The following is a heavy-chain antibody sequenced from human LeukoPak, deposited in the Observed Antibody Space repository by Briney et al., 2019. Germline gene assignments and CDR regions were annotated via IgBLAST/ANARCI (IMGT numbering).Heavy chain of an antibody. CDR1: KFTFTFSRSW. V-gene: IGHV3-7*01. J-gene: IGHJ5*02. CDR2: IQPDGSEQ. D-gene: IGHD3-16*01. Sequence: GGSLRLSCAVSKFTFTFSRSWMSWVRQAPGKGLEWVGNIQPDGSEQYPVDSVKGRFTISRDNARKLVFLQMNSLRVEDTAVHYCARQSYAKFDPWGQGTLVTVSS. CDR3: ARQSYAKFDP.